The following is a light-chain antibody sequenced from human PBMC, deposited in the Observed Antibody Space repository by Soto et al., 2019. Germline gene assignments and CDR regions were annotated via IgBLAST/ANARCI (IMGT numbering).Light chain of an antibody. J-gene: IGLJ1*01. CDR3: SSYTSSSTLDV. V-gene: IGLV2-14*01. CDR1: SSDVGGYNY. CDR2: EVS. Sequence: QSVLTNPASLSGSPGQSITISCTGTSSDVGGYNYVSWYQQHPGKAPKLMIYEVSNRPSGVSNRFSGSKSGNTASLTISGLQAEDEADYYCSSYTSSSTLDVFGTGTKVTVL.